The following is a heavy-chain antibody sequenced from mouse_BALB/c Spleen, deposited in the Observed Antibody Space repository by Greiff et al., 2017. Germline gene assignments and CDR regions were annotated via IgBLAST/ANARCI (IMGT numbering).Heavy chain of an antibody. CDR2: IDTSDSYT. CDR3: ARVDGYYSDY. V-gene: IGHV1-69*01. D-gene: IGHD2-3*01. Sequence: QVQLQQPGAELVMPGASVKMSCKASGYTFTDYWMHWVKQRPGQGLEWIGAIDTSDSYTSYNQKFKGKATLTVDESSSTAYMQLSSLTSEDSAVYYCARVDGYYSDYWGQGTTLTVSS. J-gene: IGHJ2*01. CDR1: GYTFTDYW.